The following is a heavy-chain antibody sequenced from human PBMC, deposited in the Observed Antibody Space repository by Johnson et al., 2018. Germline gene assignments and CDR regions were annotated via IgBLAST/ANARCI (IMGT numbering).Heavy chain of an antibody. CDR2: IIPIFGTA. V-gene: IGHV1-69*01. D-gene: IGHD4-23*01. CDR1: GYTFTSYD. CDR3: ARPDSGGNSDAFDI. Sequence: QVQLVQSGAEVKKPGASVKVSCKASGYTFTSYDINWVRQATGQGLEWMGGIIPIFGTANYAQKFQGRVTITADESTSTAYMELSSLRSEDTAVYYWARPDSGGNSDAFDIWGQGTMVTVSS. J-gene: IGHJ3*02.